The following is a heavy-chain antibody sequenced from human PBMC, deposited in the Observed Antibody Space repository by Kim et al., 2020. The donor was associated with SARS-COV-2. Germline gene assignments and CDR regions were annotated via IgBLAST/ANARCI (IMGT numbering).Heavy chain of an antibody. CDR2: ISGSGGST. Sequence: GGSLRLSCAASGFTFSSYAMSWVRQAPGKGLEWVSAISGSGGSTYYADSVKGRFTISRDNSKNTLYLQMNSLRAEDTAVYYCAKELPLGYCSGGSCPSGGYWGQGTLVTVSS. J-gene: IGHJ4*02. CDR1: GFTFSSYA. D-gene: IGHD2-15*01. V-gene: IGHV3-23*01. CDR3: AKELPLGYCSGGSCPSGGY.